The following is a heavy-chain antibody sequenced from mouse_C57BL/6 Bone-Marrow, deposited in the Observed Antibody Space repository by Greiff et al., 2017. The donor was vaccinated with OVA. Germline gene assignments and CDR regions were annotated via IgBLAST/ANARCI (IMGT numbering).Heavy chain of an antibody. V-gene: IGHV3-6*01. CDR1: GYSITSGYY. CDR3: AREERAYGKGY. D-gene: IGHD1-1*01. Sequence: VQLKESGPGLVKPSQSLSLTCSVTGYSITSGYYWNWIRQFPGNKLEWMGYISYDGSNNYNPSLKNRISITRDTSKNQFFLKLNSVTTEDTATYYCAREERAYGKGYWGQGTTLTVSS. CDR2: ISYDGSN. J-gene: IGHJ2*01.